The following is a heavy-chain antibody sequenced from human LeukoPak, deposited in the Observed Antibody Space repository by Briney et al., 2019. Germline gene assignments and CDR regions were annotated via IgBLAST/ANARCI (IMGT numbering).Heavy chain of an antibody. V-gene: IGHV1-2*02. J-gene: IGHJ6*03. D-gene: IGHD3-22*01. CDR1: GYIFTSYD. CDR3: ARDYDSSGYRYYYYYYMDV. Sequence: ASVKVSCKASGYIFTSYDINWVRQATGQGLEWMGWINPNSGGTNYAQKFQGRVTMTRDTSISTAYMELSRLRSDDTAVYYCARDYDSSGYRYYYYYYMDVWGKGTTVTVSS. CDR2: INPNSGGT.